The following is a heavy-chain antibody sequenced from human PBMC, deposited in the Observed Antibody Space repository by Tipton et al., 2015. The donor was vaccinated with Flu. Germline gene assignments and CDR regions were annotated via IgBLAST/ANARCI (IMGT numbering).Heavy chain of an antibody. CDR1: GGSISSSSYY. D-gene: IGHD1-26*01. Sequence: LRLSCTVSGGSISSSSYYWGWIRQPPGKGLEWIGSIYYSGSTYYNPSLKSRVTISVDTSKNQFSLKLSSVTAADTAVYYCARQGRRELPPNWYFDLWGRGTLVTVSS. CDR3: ARQGRRELPPNWYFDL. V-gene: IGHV4-39*07. J-gene: IGHJ2*01. CDR2: IYYSGST.